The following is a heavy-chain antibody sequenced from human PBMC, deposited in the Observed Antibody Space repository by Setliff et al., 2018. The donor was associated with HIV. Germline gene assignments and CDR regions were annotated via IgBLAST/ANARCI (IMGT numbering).Heavy chain of an antibody. J-gene: IGHJ6*02. D-gene: IGHD3-22*01. V-gene: IGHV3-23*01. CDR1: GFTFSSYA. CDR3: AREIVTLYTGGHYLYGIDV. Sequence: GGSLRLSCAASGFTFSSYAMTCVRQAPGKGLEWVSAISGSGGSTYYADSVKGRFIISRDNSKNTLYLQMNSLRAGDTAVYYCAREIVTLYTGGHYLYGIDVWGQGTAVTVSS. CDR2: ISGSGGST.